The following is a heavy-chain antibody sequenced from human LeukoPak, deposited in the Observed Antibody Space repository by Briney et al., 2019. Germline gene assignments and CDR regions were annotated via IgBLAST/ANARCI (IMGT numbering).Heavy chain of an antibody. CDR3: ARHAYGSSWYLDL. V-gene: IGHV4-59*08. Sequence: PSETQSLPCTVSGGSISSYYGSWIRQPPGKGLEWIGHIFYSEITNSNPSLKSRVTLSIDTSKNQFSLKLSSVAAADTAVYYCARHAYGSSWYLDLGGRGTLLSVSS. J-gene: IGHJ2*01. CDR1: GGSISSYY. D-gene: IGHD3-10*01. CDR2: IFYSEIT.